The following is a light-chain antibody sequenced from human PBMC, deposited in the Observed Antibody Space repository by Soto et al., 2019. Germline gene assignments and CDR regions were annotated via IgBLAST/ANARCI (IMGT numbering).Light chain of an antibody. J-gene: IGLJ2*01. CDR3: SSYTSSSTVV. CDR2: GNS. Sequence: QSVLAQPPSVSGAPGQKVTISCTGSSSNIGAGYDLHWYQQLPGTAPKLLLYGNSNRPSGVPDRFSGSKSGSSASLAITGLQAEDEADYYCSSYTSSSTVVFGGGTQLTVL. V-gene: IGLV1-40*01. CDR1: SSNIGAGYD.